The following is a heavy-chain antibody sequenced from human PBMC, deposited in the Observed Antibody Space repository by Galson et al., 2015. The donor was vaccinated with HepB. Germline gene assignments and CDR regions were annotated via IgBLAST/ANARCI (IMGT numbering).Heavy chain of an antibody. CDR2: VTNSGAST. Sequence: SLRLSCAASGFTFSSYAMNWVRQAPGKGLEWVSAVTNSGASTLYADSVKGRFTISRDNSKNTLYLQINSLRAEDTAVYYCAKARGSSTNLYLDYWGQGNLVTVSS. V-gene: IGHV3-23*01. J-gene: IGHJ4*02. CDR1: GFTFSSYA. CDR3: AKARGSSTNLYLDY. D-gene: IGHD2-2*01.